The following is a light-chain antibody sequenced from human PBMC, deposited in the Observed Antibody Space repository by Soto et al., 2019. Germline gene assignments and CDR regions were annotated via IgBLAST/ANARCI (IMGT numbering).Light chain of an antibody. Sequence: QSALTQPASVSGSPGQSITISCTGTSSDVGTYNYVSWYQQQPGKAPKLLIYEVSNRPSGISDRFSGSNSGNTASLTISGLQAEDEADYYCSSYTTSSTLYVFGTGTKLTVL. CDR3: SSYTTSSTLYV. J-gene: IGLJ1*01. CDR2: EVS. V-gene: IGLV2-14*01. CDR1: SSDVGTYNY.